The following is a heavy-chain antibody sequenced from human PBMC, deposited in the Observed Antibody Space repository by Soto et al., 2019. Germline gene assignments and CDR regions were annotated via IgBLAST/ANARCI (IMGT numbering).Heavy chain of an antibody. CDR1: GGTFSSYA. D-gene: IGHD4-4*01. J-gene: IGHJ6*02. CDR3: ASDQDYSKIPSHYYYYGMDV. V-gene: IGHV1-69*13. Sequence: GASVKVSCKASGGTFSSYAISWVRQAPGQGLEWMGGIIPIFGTANYAQKFQGRVTITADESTSTAYMELSSLRSEDTAVYYCASDQDYSKIPSHYYYYGMDVWGQGTTVTVSS. CDR2: IIPIFGTA.